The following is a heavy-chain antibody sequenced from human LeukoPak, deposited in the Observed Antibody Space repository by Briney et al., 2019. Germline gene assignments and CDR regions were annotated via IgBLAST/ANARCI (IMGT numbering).Heavy chain of an antibody. D-gene: IGHD1-26*01. CDR2: IYHNGST. CDR3: ARLETVGASVY. Sequence: SETLSLTCTVSGGLISSSGDYWGWIRQPPGKGLEWIGSIYHNGSTFYNPSLESRVTISVDTSKNQFSLKLSSVTAADTAVYYCARLETVGASVYWGQGTLVTVSS. V-gene: IGHV4-39*07. CDR1: GGLISSSGDY. J-gene: IGHJ4*02.